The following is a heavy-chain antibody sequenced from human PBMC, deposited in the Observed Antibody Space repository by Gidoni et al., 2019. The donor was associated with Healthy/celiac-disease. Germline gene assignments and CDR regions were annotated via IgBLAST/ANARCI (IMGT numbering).Heavy chain of an antibody. D-gene: IGHD2-2*01. Sequence: EVQLLAHGGCLVQPGASLIHSCAASVSTFSSYALRWVRQAPGKWLEWVSAIRCSGGSTYYADSVKRRYTISGDNSKNTLYLQRNSLRAEDTALYYCAKGAETTLPAAAIRSFDYWGQGTLVTVSS. V-gene: IGHV3-23*01. CDR1: VSTFSSYA. CDR3: AKGAETTLPAAAIRSFDY. J-gene: IGHJ4*02. CDR2: IRCSGGST.